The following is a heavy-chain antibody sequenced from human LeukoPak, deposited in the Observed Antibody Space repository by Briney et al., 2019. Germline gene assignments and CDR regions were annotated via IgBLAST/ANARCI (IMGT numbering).Heavy chain of an antibody. J-gene: IGHJ4*02. CDR1: GGSISSGDYY. Sequence: SQTLSLTCTVSGGSISSGDYYWSWIRQPPGKGLEWIGYIYYSGSTYYNPSLKSRVTISVDTPKNQFSLKLSSVTAADTAVYYCARDRYYGSGSSTTLDYWGQGTLVTVSS. CDR2: IYYSGST. D-gene: IGHD3-10*01. CDR3: ARDRYYGSGSSTTLDY. V-gene: IGHV4-30-4*08.